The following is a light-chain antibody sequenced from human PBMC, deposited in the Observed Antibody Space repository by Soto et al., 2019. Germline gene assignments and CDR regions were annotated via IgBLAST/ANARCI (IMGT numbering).Light chain of an antibody. Sequence: QSVLTQPPSVSGAPGQRVTISCAGGASNIGASYDVHWYQQVPGTAPKLLIYGNFNRPSGVPDRFSGSKSGTSASLAITGLQAEDEADYYCQSYDYSLSGVLFGGGTKVTVL. CDR2: GNF. J-gene: IGLJ2*01. CDR1: ASNIGASYD. CDR3: QSYDYSLSGVL. V-gene: IGLV1-40*01.